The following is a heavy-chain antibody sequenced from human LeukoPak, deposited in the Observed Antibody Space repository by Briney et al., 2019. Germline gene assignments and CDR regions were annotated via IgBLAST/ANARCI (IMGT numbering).Heavy chain of an antibody. CDR3: ASPGFYGDSGI. CDR1: GFTFSTYS. Sequence: GGSLRLSCAASGFTFSTYSMNWVRQPPGKGLEWASYISSSTSSIYYADSVKGRFTISRDNAKNSLYLQMNSLRAEDTAVYYCASPGFYGDSGIWGQGTMVTVSS. J-gene: IGHJ3*02. V-gene: IGHV3-21*05. CDR2: ISSSTSSI. D-gene: IGHD4-17*01.